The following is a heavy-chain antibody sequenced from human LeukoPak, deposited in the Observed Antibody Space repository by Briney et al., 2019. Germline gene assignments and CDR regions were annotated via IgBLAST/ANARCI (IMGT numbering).Heavy chain of an antibody. V-gene: IGHV1-18*01. D-gene: IGHD2-2*01. Sequence: ASVKVSCKASGYTFTSYGISWVRQAPGQGLEWMGWISAYNGNTDYAQKLQGRVTLTTDTSTSTAYMELRSLISDDTAVYYCARDRVPRGSSTYDYYYGMDVWGQGTTVTVSS. CDR2: ISAYNGNT. J-gene: IGHJ6*02. CDR1: GYTFTSYG. CDR3: ARDRVPRGSSTYDYYYGMDV.